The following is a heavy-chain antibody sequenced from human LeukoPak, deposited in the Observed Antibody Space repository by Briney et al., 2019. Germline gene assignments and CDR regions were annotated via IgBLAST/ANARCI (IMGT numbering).Heavy chain of an antibody. J-gene: IGHJ4*02. Sequence: GGSLRPSCAASGFTFSSYWMSWVRQAPGKGLEGVANIKQDGSEKYYVDSVKGRFTISRDNAKNSLYLQMNGLRAEDTAVYYCARAPSEKGAKGLYFDYWGQGTLVTVSS. D-gene: IGHD1-26*01. V-gene: IGHV3-7*01. CDR1: GFTFSSYW. CDR2: IKQDGSEK. CDR3: ARAPSEKGAKGLYFDY.